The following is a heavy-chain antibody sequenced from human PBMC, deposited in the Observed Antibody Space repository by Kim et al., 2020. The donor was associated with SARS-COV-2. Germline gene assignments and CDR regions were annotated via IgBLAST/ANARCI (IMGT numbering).Heavy chain of an antibody. CDR2: ISYDGSNK. D-gene: IGHD5-18*01. V-gene: IGHV3-30*18. CDR3: ANDLRVRYSYGCPPGGY. Sequence: GGSLRLSCAASGFTFSSYGMHWVRQAPGKGLEWVAVISYDGSNKYYADSVKGRFTISRDNSKNTLYLQMNSLRAEDTAVYYCANDLRVRYSYGCPPGGYWGQGTLVTVSS. CDR1: GFTFSSYG. J-gene: IGHJ4*02.